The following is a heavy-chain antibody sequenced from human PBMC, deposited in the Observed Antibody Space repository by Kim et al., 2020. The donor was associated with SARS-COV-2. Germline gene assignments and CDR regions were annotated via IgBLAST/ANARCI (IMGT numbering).Heavy chain of an antibody. Sequence: GGSLRLSCAASGFTFNKYWIHWVRQVPGKGLVWVSRVSPDGTVTTYADSVKGRSTISRDNAKNTLHLQMNSLLAEDTAVYYCVKDLTILTTGPHFDTWGQGTPVTVSS. CDR3: VKDLTILTTGPHFDT. V-gene: IGHV3-74*01. D-gene: IGHD3-22*01. CDR2: VSPDGTVT. CDR1: GFTFNKYW. J-gene: IGHJ5*02.